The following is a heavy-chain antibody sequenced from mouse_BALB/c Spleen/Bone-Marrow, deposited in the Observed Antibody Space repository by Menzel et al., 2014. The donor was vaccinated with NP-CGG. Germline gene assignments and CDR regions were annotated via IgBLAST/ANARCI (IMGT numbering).Heavy chain of an antibody. J-gene: IGHJ4*01. V-gene: IGHV14-3*02. CDR2: IDPANGNT. CDR3: ARVKLWSYAMDY. Sequence: VQLKESGAELVKPGASVKLSCTASGFNIEDTYMHWVKQRPEQGLEWIGRIDPANGNTKYDPKFQGKATITADTSSNTAYLQLSSLTSEDTAVYYCARVKLWSYAMDYWGQGTSVTVSS. D-gene: IGHD1-1*02. CDR1: GFNIEDTY.